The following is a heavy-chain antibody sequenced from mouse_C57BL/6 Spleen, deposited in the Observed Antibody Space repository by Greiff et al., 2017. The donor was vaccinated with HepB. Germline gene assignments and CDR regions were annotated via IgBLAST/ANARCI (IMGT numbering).Heavy chain of an antibody. Sequence: QVQLQQSGAELVMPGASVKLSCKASGYTFTSYWMHWVKQRPGQGLEWIGEIDPSDSYTNYNQKFKGKSTLTVDKSSSTAYMQLSSLTSEDSAVYYCARRGTTVVALDYWGQGTTLTVSS. V-gene: IGHV1-69*01. CDR3: ARRGTTVVALDY. CDR2: IDPSDSYT. J-gene: IGHJ2*01. D-gene: IGHD1-1*01. CDR1: GYTFTSYW.